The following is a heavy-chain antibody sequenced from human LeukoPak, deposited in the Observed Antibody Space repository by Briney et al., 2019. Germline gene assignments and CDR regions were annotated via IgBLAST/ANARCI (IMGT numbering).Heavy chain of an antibody. CDR3: AFKGSTEYDYVWGSYGTPFDY. Sequence: SVKVSCKASGGTFSSYAISWVRQAPGQGLEWMGRIIPIFGTANYAQKFQGRVTITTDESTSTAYMELSSLRSEDTAVYYCAFKGSTEYDYVWGSYGTPFDYWGQGTLVTVSS. J-gene: IGHJ4*02. CDR1: GGTFSSYA. V-gene: IGHV1-69*05. CDR2: IIPIFGTA. D-gene: IGHD3-16*01.